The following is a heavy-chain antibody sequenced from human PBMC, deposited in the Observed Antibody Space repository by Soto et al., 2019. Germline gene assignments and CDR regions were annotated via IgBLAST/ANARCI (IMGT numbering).Heavy chain of an antibody. CDR3: ARDRFDYYDSSGYWRFDP. V-gene: IGHV3-48*01. J-gene: IGHJ5*02. CDR2: ISSSSRTI. Sequence: EVQLVESGGGLVQPGGSLRLSCAASGFTFSSYSMNWVRQAPGKGLERVSYISSSSRTIYYADSVKGRFTISRDNAKNSLYLQMNRLRAEDTAVYYCARDRFDYYDSSGYWRFDPWGQGTLVTVSS. CDR1: GFTFSSYS. D-gene: IGHD3-22*01.